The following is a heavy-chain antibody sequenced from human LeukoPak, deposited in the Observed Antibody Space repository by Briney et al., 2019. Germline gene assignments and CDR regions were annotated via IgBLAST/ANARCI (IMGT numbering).Heavy chain of an antibody. CDR1: GFTVSTNY. J-gene: IGHJ4*02. CDR2: ISSSSSYI. D-gene: IGHD5-12*01. Sequence: GGSLGLSCAASGFTVSTNYMSWVRQDPGKGLEWVSSISSSSSYIYYADSVKGRFTISGDNAKNSLYLQMNSLRAEDTAVYYCANGYSGYVWGQGTLVTVSS. V-gene: IGHV3-21*01. CDR3: ANGYSGYV.